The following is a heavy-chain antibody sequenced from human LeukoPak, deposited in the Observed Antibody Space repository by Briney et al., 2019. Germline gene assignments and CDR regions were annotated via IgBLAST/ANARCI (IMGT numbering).Heavy chain of an antibody. CDR3: AKGRSADITAAINY. CDR2: ISGGGDST. Sequence: GVSLRLSCAASGFTFINSAMNWVRQGPGKGLEWVSGISGGGDSTYYADSVKGRFTISRDSSNNTLFLQINSLRAADTAAYYCAKGRSADITAAINYWGQGTLVTVSS. D-gene: IGHD6-25*01. J-gene: IGHJ4*02. V-gene: IGHV3-23*01. CDR1: GFTFINSA.